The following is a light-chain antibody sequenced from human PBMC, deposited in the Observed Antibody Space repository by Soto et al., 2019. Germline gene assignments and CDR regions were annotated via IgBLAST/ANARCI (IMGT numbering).Light chain of an antibody. CDR1: SSDVGGYNY. V-gene: IGLV2-8*01. CDR3: SSYAGSSSV. J-gene: IGLJ1*01. CDR2: EVN. Sequence: QSVLTQPPSASGSPGQSVAISCTGTSSDVGGYNYVSWYQQHPGKAPKLMIYEVNKRPSGAPDRFSGSKSGNTASLTVSGLQAEDEADYYCSSYAGSSSVFGTGTKVTVL.